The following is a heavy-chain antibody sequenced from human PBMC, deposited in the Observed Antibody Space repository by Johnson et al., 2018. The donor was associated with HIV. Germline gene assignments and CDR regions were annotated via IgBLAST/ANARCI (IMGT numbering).Heavy chain of an antibody. D-gene: IGHD1/OR15-1a*01. CDR2: IYSGGST. J-gene: IGHJ3*02. Sequence: QVQLVESGGGVVQPGRSLRLSCAASGFTFSSYGMHWVRQAPGKGLEWVSVIYSGGSTYYAVSVKGRFTISRDNSKNTLSLQMNSQRAEDTAVYYCARTKARGTTDIWGKGTMVTVAS. CDR3: ARTKARGTTDI. V-gene: IGHV3-NL1*01. CDR1: GFTFSSYG.